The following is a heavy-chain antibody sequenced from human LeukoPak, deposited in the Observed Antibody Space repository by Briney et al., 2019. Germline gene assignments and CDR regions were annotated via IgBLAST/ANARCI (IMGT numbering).Heavy chain of an antibody. CDR2: ISSSSSYI. J-gene: IGHJ6*02. CDR1: GFTFSSYS. CDR3: ARGRNPGLWFSVHYYYGMDV. D-gene: IGHD1-14*01. Sequence: PGGSLRLSCAASGFTFSSYSMNWVRRAPGKGLEWVSSISSSSSYIYYADSVKGRFTISRDNAKNSLYLQMNSLRAEDTAVYYCARGRNPGLWFSVHYYYGMDVWGQGTTVTVSS. V-gene: IGHV3-21*01.